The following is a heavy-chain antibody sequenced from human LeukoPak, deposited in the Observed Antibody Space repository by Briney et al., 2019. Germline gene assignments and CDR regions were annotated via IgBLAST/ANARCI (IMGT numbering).Heavy chain of an antibody. CDR3: ARAGYSTRYTLDV. V-gene: IGHV4-4*07. Sequence: SETLSLTCTVSGGSISSYIWSWIRQPAGKGLEWIGLIYINGGTNFNPSLKSRVTMSVGTSKNQFSLKLSSVAAADTAVYFCARAGYSTRYTLDVWGPGTTVTVSS. CDR1: GGSISSYI. CDR2: IYINGGT. J-gene: IGHJ6*02. D-gene: IGHD6-13*01.